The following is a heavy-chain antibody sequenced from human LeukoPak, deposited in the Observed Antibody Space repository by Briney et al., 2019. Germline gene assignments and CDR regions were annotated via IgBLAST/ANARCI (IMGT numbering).Heavy chain of an antibody. D-gene: IGHD2-15*01. CDR1: GYTFTNYD. J-gene: IGHJ5*02. Sequence: ASVKVSCKASGYTFTNYDINWVRQATGQGPEWMGWMNPKSGNTGYAQKFQGRVTMTRNTSISTAYMELSSLRSDDTAVYYCARDQDIVVVVAALRQREMGGFDPWGQGTMVTVSS. CDR3: ARDQDIVVVVAALRQREMGGFDP. CDR2: MNPKSGNT. V-gene: IGHV1-8*01.